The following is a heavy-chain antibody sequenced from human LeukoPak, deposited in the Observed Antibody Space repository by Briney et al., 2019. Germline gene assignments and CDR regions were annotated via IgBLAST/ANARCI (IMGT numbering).Heavy chain of an antibody. CDR2: ISGSGGST. Sequence: GGSLRLSCAASGFTFSSYAMSWVRQAPGKGLAWVSAISGSGGSTYYADSVKGRFTISRDNSKNTLYLQMNSLRAEDTAVYYCAKSGDYGDYGESNYFDYWGQGTLVTVSS. CDR3: AKSGDYGDYGESNYFDY. J-gene: IGHJ4*02. V-gene: IGHV3-23*01. CDR1: GFTFSSYA. D-gene: IGHD4-17*01.